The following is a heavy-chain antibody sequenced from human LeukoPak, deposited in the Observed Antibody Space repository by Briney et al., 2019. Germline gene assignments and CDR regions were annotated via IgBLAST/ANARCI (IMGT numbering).Heavy chain of an antibody. Sequence: GAPVKPSCKASGYTFTGYYMHWVRQAPGQGLEWMGWINPNSGGTKYAEKFQGRVTMTRDTSISTAYMELSRLRSDDTAVYYCARLYCSSTSCYAYYFDYWGQGTLVTLSS. CDR1: GYTFTGYY. CDR2: INPNSGGT. D-gene: IGHD2-2*01. V-gene: IGHV1-2*02. CDR3: ARLYCSSTSCYAYYFDY. J-gene: IGHJ4*02.